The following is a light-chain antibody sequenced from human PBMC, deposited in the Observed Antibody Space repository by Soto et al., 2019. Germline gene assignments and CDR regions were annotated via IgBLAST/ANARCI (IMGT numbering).Light chain of an antibody. CDR2: GAS. J-gene: IGKJ5*01. V-gene: IGKV3-20*01. Sequence: EIVLTQSPGTLSLSPGERSTLSFSSSQGVSSSYIAWYPQNPGQAPRLLIYGASSRATGIPDRFSGSGSGTDFTLTISRLEPEDFAVYYCQQYGSSLPITFGQGTRLEI. CDR1: QGVSSSY. CDR3: QQYGSSLPIT.